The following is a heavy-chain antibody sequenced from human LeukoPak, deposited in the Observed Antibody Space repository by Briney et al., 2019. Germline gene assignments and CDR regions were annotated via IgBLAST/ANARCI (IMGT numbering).Heavy chain of an antibody. D-gene: IGHD3-22*01. V-gene: IGHV3-48*02. Sequence: GGSLRLSCAASGFTFSSYSMNWVRQAPGKGLEWVSYISSSRSTIYYADSVKGRFTISRDNAKNSLYLQMNSLRDEDTAVYYCARERPSYYYDSSGPFDYWGQGTLVTVSS. CDR1: GFTFSSYS. J-gene: IGHJ4*02. CDR2: ISSSRSTI. CDR3: ARERPSYYYDSSGPFDY.